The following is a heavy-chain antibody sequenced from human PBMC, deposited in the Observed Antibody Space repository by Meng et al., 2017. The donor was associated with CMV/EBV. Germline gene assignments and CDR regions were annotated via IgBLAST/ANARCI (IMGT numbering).Heavy chain of an antibody. CDR3: ARGAAARPIDY. Sequence: SLKISCAASGFTFDDYAMHWVRQAPGKGLEWVSGISWNSGSIGYADSVKGRFTISRDNAKNSLYLQMNSLRAEDTAVYYCARGAAARPIDYWGQGTLVTVSS. CDR1: GFTFDDYA. D-gene: IGHD6-6*01. CDR2: ISWNSGSI. J-gene: IGHJ4*02. V-gene: IGHV3-9*01.